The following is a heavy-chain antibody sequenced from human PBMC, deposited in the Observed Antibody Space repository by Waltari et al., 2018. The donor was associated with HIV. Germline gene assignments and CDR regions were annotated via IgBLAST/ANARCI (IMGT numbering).Heavy chain of an antibody. CDR2: VSSDGNST. V-gene: IGHV3-74*03. CDR1: GLPFSSYW. Sequence: EVKLVESGGRLVQPRGSLRLSCVVSGLPFSSYWMHWVRQAPGKGLVWISRVSSDGNSTVYADSVKGRFTISRDNAKNTLFLQMNSLRVEDTAVYFCARSLYYDFWSAYPPDYWGQGTRVTVSS. D-gene: IGHD3-3*01. CDR3: ARSLYYDFWSAYPPDY. J-gene: IGHJ4*02.